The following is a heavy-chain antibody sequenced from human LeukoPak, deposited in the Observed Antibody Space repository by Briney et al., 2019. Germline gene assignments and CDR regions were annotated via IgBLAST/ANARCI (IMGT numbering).Heavy chain of an antibody. J-gene: IGHJ4*01. CDR2: ISSSSSYI. CDR3: ARVAGTDVYY. CDR1: GFTFSSYS. Sequence: KPGGSLRLSCAASGFTFSSYSMNWVRQPPGKGLEWVSSISSSSSYIYYADSVKGRFTISRDNAKNSLYLQMNTLRAQYTGVYDCARVAGTDVYYGDRGALVAVSS. V-gene: IGHV3-21*01. D-gene: IGHD6-19*01.